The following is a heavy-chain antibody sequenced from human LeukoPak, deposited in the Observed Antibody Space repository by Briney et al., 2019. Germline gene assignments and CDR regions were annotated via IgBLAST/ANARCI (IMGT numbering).Heavy chain of an antibody. D-gene: IGHD3-10*01. V-gene: IGHV1-2*06. CDR1: GYTFTSYY. CDR2: INPNSGGT. J-gene: IGHJ4*02. CDR3: ARDYGSGSYYNDY. Sequence: ASVKVSCKASGYTFTSYYMHWVRQAPGQGLEWMGRINPNSGGTNYAQFFQGRVTMTRDTSISTAYMQLSRLRSDDTAVYYCARDYGSGSYYNDYWGQGTLVTVSS.